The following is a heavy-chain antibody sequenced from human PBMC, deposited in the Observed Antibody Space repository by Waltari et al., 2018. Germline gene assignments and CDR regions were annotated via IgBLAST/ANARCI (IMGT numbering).Heavy chain of an antibody. V-gene: IGHV4-34*01. J-gene: IGHJ5*02. CDR3: ARVHRAARRLDP. D-gene: IGHD6-6*01. CDR2: INHSGST. CDR1: GGSFSRFY. Sequence: QVQLQQWGAGRLKPSETLSRTSPVYGGSFSRFYWSWTRQPPGKGLEWIGEINHSGSTNYNPSLKSRVTISVDTSKNQFSLKLSSVTAADTAVYYCARVHRAARRLDPWGQGTLVTVSS.